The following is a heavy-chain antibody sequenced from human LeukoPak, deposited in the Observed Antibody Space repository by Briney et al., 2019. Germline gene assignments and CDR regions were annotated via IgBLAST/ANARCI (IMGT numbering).Heavy chain of an antibody. CDR3: MTALDY. V-gene: IGHV3-43*02. CDR2: ISGDGGST. Sequence: GGSLRLSCAASGFTFDDYAMHWVRKAPGKGLEWVSLISGDGGSTYYADSVKGRFTISRDNSKNSLYLQMNSLRTEDTALYYCMTALDYWGQGTLVTVSS. D-gene: IGHD2-21*02. CDR1: GFTFDDYA. J-gene: IGHJ4*02.